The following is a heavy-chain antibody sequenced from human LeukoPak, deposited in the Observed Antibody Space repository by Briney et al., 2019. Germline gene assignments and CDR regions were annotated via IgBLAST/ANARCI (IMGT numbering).Heavy chain of an antibody. CDR3: ARHALTYDILTGYYRIKYNWFDP. Sequence: SETLSLTCAVYGGSFSGYYWSWIRQPPGKGLEWIGEINHSGSTNYNPSLKSRVTISVDTSKNQFSLKLSSVTAADTAVYYCARHALTYDILTGYYRIKYNWFDPWGQGTLVTVSS. CDR1: GGSFSGYY. V-gene: IGHV4-34*01. J-gene: IGHJ5*02. D-gene: IGHD3-9*01. CDR2: INHSGST.